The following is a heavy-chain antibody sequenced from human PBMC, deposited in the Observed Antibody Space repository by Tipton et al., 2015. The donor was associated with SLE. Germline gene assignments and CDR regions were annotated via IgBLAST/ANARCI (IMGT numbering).Heavy chain of an antibody. CDR1: GLDFSTSV. CDR3: ATPGRGYDGRDY. Sequence: SLRLSCVASGLDFSTSVMIWFRQAPGKGLEWVSLIYSGGSTYYADSVRGRFTLSRDNSKSTLFLQMNSLRAEDTAVYYCATPGRGYDGRDYWGQGTLVTVSS. V-gene: IGHV3-23*03. J-gene: IGHJ4*02. CDR2: IYSGGST. D-gene: IGHD3-22*01.